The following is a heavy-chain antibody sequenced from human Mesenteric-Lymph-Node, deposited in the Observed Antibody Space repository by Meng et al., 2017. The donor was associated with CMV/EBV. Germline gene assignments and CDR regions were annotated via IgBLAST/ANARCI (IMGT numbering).Heavy chain of an antibody. Sequence: GESLKISCAASGFTFSSYGMHWVRQAPGKGLEWVAVISYDGSNKYYADSVKGRFTISRDNSKNTLYLQMNSLRAEDTAVYYCARDRIRFLEWLYLGFDYWGQGTLVTVSS. D-gene: IGHD3-3*01. CDR1: GFTFSSYG. CDR2: ISYDGSNK. CDR3: ARDRIRFLEWLYLGFDY. J-gene: IGHJ4*02. V-gene: IGHV3-30*19.